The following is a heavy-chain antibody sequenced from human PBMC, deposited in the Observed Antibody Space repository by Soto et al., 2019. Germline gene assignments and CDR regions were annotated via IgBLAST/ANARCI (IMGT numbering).Heavy chain of an antibody. J-gene: IGHJ6*02. CDR1: GFTFGDYA. CDR2: IRSKAYGGTT. CDR3: AKDIALVRGVIIDIDV. D-gene: IGHD3-10*01. V-gene: IGHV3-49*05. Sequence: EVQLVESGGGLVKPGRSLRLSCTASGFTFGDYAMSWFRQAPGKGLEWVGFIRSKAYGGTTEYAASVKGRFTISRDDSKNTLYLQMNSLRGEDTAVYYCAKDIALVRGVIIDIDVWGQGTTVTVSS.